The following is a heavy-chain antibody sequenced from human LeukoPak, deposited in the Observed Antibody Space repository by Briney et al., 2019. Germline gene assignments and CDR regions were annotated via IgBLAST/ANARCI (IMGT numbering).Heavy chain of an antibody. J-gene: IGHJ3*02. D-gene: IGHD6-19*01. V-gene: IGHV1-2*02. CDR1: VYTFTGYY. CDR3: AHVIAVAGTTTDAFDI. CDR2: INPNSGGT. Sequence: ASVKVSCKASVYTFTGYYMHWVRQAPGQGLEWMGWINPNSGGTNYAQKFQGRVTMTRDTSISTAYMELSRLRSDDTAAYYCAHVIAVAGTTTDAFDIWGQGTMVTVSS.